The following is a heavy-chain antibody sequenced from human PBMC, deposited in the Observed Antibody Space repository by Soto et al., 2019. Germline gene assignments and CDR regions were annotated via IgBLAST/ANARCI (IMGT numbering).Heavy chain of an antibody. Sequence: ASVKVSCKASGYTFTGYYMHWVRQAPGQGLEWMGWINPNSGGTNYAQKFQGRVTMTRDTSMSTAYMELSRLRSDDTAVYYCARYIVVLGWFVPWGQGTLVTVSS. CDR3: ARYIVVLGWFVP. CDR1: GYTFTGYY. CDR2: INPNSGGT. J-gene: IGHJ5*02. D-gene: IGHD2-2*01. V-gene: IGHV1-2*02.